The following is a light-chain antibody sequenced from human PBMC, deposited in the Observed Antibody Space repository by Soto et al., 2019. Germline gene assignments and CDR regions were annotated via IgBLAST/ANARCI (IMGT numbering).Light chain of an antibody. Sequence: DIQVTQSPPTLSASVGDRVTITCRASQTISTWMAWYQQKPGKAPKLLVYDASTLQSGVASRFSGSGSGTEFTLIISGLQPDDFATYYCQQYNSYPWTFGQGTKVDMK. CDR2: DAS. J-gene: IGKJ1*01. CDR3: QQYNSYPWT. V-gene: IGKV1-5*01. CDR1: QTISTW.